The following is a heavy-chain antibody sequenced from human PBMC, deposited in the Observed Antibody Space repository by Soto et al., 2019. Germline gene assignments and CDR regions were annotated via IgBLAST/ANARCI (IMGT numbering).Heavy chain of an antibody. D-gene: IGHD1-1*01. Sequence: GGSLRLSCAASGFTVSSNYMSWVRQAPGKGLEWVSVIYSGGSTYYADSVKGRFTISRDNSKNTLYLQMNSLRAEDTAVYYCAREAPELERRAFDIWGQGTMVTVS. V-gene: IGHV3-66*01. J-gene: IGHJ3*02. CDR3: AREAPELERRAFDI. CDR1: GFTVSSNY. CDR2: IYSGGST.